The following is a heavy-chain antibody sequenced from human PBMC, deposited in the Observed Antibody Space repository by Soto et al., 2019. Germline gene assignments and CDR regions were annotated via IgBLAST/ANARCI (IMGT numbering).Heavy chain of an antibody. CDR1: GGSISSSSYY. CDR3: AGLRYQPDYYYYYGMDV. CDR2: IYYSGST. Sequence: PSETLSLTCTVSGGSISSSSYYWGWIRQPPGKGLEWIGSIYYSGSTYYNPSLKSRVTISVDTSKNQFSLKLSSVTAADTAVYYCAGLRYQPDYYYYYGMDVWGQGTTVTVSS. J-gene: IGHJ6*02. V-gene: IGHV4-39*01. D-gene: IGHD2-2*01.